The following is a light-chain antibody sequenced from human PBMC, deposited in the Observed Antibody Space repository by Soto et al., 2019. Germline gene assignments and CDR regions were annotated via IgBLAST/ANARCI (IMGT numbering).Light chain of an antibody. V-gene: IGKV3-11*01. Sequence: ENVFTQSPSTLSLSPGERASLSCRASQSVRRYLAWYQQKPGQAPRLLIYDASTRATGIPARFSGSGSETDFTLTITSLEPEDFAVYYCQQRNNWPPITFGQGTRLEIK. J-gene: IGKJ5*01. CDR3: QQRNNWPPIT. CDR1: QSVRRY. CDR2: DAS.